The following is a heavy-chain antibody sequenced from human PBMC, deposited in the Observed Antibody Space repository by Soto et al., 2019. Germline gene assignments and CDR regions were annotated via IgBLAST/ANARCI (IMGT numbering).Heavy chain of an antibody. CDR2: ISYDGSNK. CDR1: GFTFSSYA. V-gene: IGHV3-30-3*01. D-gene: IGHD3-22*01. Sequence: GGSLRLSCAASGFTFSSYAMHWVRQAPGKGLEWVAVISYDGSNKYYADSVKGRFTISRDNSKNTLYLQMNSLRAEDTAVYYCARDLPVTMIFDGKDGAFDIWGQGTMVTVSS. J-gene: IGHJ3*02. CDR3: ARDLPVTMIFDGKDGAFDI.